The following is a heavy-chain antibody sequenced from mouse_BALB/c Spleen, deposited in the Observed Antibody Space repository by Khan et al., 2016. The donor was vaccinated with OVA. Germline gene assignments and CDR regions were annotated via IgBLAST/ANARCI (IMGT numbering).Heavy chain of an antibody. D-gene: IGHD2-1*01. Sequence: EVELVESGGGLVKPGGSLKLSCAASGFSFSSYTMSWVRQTPEKRLEWVATISSGSTYTYYPDSVKGRFTISRDNAKNTLFLQMSSLTSEDTAMYYCTRDGNYAHWYFDVWGAGPTVTVSS. J-gene: IGHJ1*01. CDR1: GFSFSSYT. CDR2: ISSGSTYT. CDR3: TRDGNYAHWYFDV. V-gene: IGHV5-6-4*01.